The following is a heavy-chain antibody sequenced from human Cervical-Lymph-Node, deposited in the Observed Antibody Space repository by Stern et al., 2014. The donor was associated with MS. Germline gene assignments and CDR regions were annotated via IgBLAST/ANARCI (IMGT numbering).Heavy chain of an antibody. CDR1: GFTASNNQ. CDR3: ARSLDAYFA. CDR2: GYSRGTT. V-gene: IGHV3-53*01. D-gene: IGHD5-24*01. J-gene: IGHJ5*02. Sequence: EVQLVESGGGLIQPGGSLRLSCAASGFTASNNQMNWVRQAPGKGLEWGSLGYSRGTTLYADCVRGRFTFSRDGSKNTVYLQMNNLRPGDTAVYYCARSLDAYFAWGQGTLVTVSS.